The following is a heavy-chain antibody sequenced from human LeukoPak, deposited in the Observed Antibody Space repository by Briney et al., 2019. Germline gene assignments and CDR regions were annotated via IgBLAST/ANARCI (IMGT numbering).Heavy chain of an antibody. CDR1: GFTVSSNY. CDR3: ARLFPAAGTGRDY. J-gene: IGHJ4*02. D-gene: IGHD6-13*01. CDR2: IYSGGST. Sequence: PGGSLRLSCAASGFTVSSNYMSWVRQAPGKGLEWVSVIYSGGSTYYADSVKGRFTISRDNSKNTLYLQMNSLRAEDTAVYYCARLFPAAGTGRDYWGQGTLVTVSS. V-gene: IGHV3-53*01.